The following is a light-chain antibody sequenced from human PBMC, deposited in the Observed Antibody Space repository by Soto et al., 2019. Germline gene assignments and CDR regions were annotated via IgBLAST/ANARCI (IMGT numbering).Light chain of an antibody. CDR1: SSDVGDYNS. CDR2: EVN. CDR3: SSYTGSSKL. J-gene: IGLJ2*01. Sequence: QSALTQPRSVSGSPGQSITIPCTGTSSDVGDYNSVSWYQQHPGKAPKLLIYEVNNRPSGVSDRFSGSKSGNTASLTISGLQAEDEADYYCSSYTGSSKLFGGGTKVTVL. V-gene: IGLV2-14*01.